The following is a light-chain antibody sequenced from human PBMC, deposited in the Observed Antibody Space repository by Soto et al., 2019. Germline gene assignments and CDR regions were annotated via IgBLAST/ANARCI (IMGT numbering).Light chain of an antibody. CDR1: TSDVGGYNY. J-gene: IGLJ1*01. CDR2: EVS. V-gene: IGLV2-8*01. Sequence: QSVMPPPHSASGSSVQSETISCTGTTSDVGGYNYVSWYQQHPGKAPKLMIYEVSKRPSGVPDRFSGSKSGNTASLTVSGLQAEDEADYYCSSYAGSNNLYVFGTGT. CDR3: SSYAGSNNLYV.